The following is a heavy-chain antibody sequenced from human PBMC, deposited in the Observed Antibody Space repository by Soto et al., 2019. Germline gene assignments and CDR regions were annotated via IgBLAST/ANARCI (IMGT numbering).Heavy chain of an antibody. CDR2: ISSSSSYI. CDR3: VKDGSSGWPYYYGLDV. V-gene: IGHV3-21*01. D-gene: IGHD6-19*01. J-gene: IGHJ6*02. CDR1: GFTFIIYS. Sequence: WGSLILSCSASGFTFIIYSMNWVRQAPGKGLEWVSSISSSSSYIYYADSVKGRFTISRDNAKNSLYLQMNSLRAEDTAVYYCVKDGSSGWPYYYGLDVWGQGTTVTVSS.